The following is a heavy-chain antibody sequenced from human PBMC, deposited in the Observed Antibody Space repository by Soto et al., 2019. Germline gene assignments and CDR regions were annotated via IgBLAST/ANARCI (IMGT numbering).Heavy chain of an antibody. V-gene: IGHV3-30-3*01. CDR1: GFTFSSYA. D-gene: IGHD3-10*02. CDR3: ARPMFGDLSYYFDY. J-gene: IGHJ4*02. Sequence: QVQLVESGGGVVQPGRSLRLSCAASGFTFSSYAMHWVRQAPGKGLERVAVISYDGSNKYYADSVKGRFTISRDNSKNTLYLQMNSLRAEDTAVYYCARPMFGDLSYYFDYWGQGTLVTVSS. CDR2: ISYDGSNK.